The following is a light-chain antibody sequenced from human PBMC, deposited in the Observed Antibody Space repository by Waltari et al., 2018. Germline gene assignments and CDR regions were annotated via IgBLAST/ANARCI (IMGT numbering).Light chain of an antibody. CDR1: RLVHSNGNTF. CDR3: KRATHWPALT. J-gene: IGKJ4*01. V-gene: IGKV2-30*02. Sequence: RLVHSNGNTFVNWFPQSPCQSPRRLIYKVSNRDSGVQDRFSGSGSGTDFTLKISRVVSVVVWVYYCKRATHWPALTFGGGTKVGIK. CDR2: KVS.